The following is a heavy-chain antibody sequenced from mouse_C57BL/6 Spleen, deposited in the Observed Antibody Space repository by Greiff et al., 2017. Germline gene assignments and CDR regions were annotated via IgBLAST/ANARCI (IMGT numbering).Heavy chain of an antibody. CDR3: ASGDYGNQGTAWFAY. CDR1: GYTFTSYW. V-gene: IGHV1-7*01. J-gene: IGHJ3*01. CDR2: INPSSGYT. Sequence: VQLQQSGAELAKPGASVKLSCKASGYTFTSYWMHWVKQRPGQGLEWIGYINPSSGYTKYNQKFKDKATLTADKSSSTAYMQLSSLTYEDSAVYYCASGDYGNQGTAWFAYWGQGTLVTVSA. D-gene: IGHD2-1*01.